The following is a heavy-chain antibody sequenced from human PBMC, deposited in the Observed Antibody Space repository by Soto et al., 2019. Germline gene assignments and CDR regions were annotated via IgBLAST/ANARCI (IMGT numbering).Heavy chain of an antibody. D-gene: IGHD3-3*01. Sequence: SETLSLTCTVSGGSISSSSYYWGWIRQPPGKGLEWIGSIHYSGSTYYNPSLKSRVTISVDTSKNQFSLKLSSVTAADAAAYYCARVSAFWSGIIYYYYYMDVWGKGTTVTVSS. V-gene: IGHV4-39*01. CDR1: GGSISSSSYY. CDR3: ARVSAFWSGIIYYYYYMDV. CDR2: IHYSGST. J-gene: IGHJ6*03.